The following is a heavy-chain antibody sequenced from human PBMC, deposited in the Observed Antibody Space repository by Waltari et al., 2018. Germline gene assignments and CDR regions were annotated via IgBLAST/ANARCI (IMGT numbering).Heavy chain of an antibody. CDR1: GYTLSEYY. V-gene: IGHV1-69-2*01. CDR3: ATGLGDSISASRPFEI. D-gene: IGHD3-3*02. CDR2: VDPDYGQT. Sequence: EVRLLQSGAEVKKPGTTFKISCRLSGYTLSEYYIHWIQQAPGKGLQWMGLVDPDYGQTIYAEALQGRISMTADSSRKTVYMELTSLTSDDSAVYYCATGLGDSISASRPFEIWGQGTVITVSS. J-gene: IGHJ3*02.